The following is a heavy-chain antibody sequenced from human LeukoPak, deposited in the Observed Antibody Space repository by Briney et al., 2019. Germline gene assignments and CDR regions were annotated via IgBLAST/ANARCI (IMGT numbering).Heavy chain of an antibody. Sequence: SETLSLTCTVSGGSISSSSYYWGWIRQPPGEGLEWIGSIYYSGSTYYNPSLKSRVTISVDTSKNQFSLKLSSVTAADTAVYYCAGHGGHSGSYYSDYWGQGTLVTVSS. V-gene: IGHV4-39*01. D-gene: IGHD1-26*01. CDR2: IYYSGST. J-gene: IGHJ4*02. CDR3: AGHGGHSGSYYSDY. CDR1: GGSISSSSYY.